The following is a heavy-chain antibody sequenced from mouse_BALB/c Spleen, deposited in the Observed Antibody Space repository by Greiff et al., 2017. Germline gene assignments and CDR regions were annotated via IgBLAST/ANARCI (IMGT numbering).Heavy chain of an antibody. Sequence: QVQLQQSGPGLVAPSQSLSITCTVSGFSLTSYGVHWVRQPPGKGLEWLGVIWAGGSTNYNSALMSRLSISKDNSKSQVFLKMNSLQTDDTAMYYCARYYGHWYFDVWGAGTTVTVSS. CDR1: GFSLTSYG. CDR2: IWAGGST. J-gene: IGHJ1*01. CDR3: ARYYGHWYFDV. D-gene: IGHD1-1*01. V-gene: IGHV2-9*02.